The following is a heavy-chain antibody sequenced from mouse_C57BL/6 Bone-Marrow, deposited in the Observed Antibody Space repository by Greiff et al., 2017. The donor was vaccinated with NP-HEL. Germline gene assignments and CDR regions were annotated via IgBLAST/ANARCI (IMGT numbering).Heavy chain of an antibody. CDR3: AKGYYGNPFAY. J-gene: IGHJ3*01. Sequence: VHLQRPGAGLVRPGASGKLSCRASGYTFPGSGRSWVKQGPGQGLGWMGGINPRSGDTNYNEKFKGKATLTVDKPSSTAYMQLSSLTSEDSAVYYCAKGYYGNPFAYWGQGTPVTVSA. CDR1: GYTFPGSG. CDR2: INPRSGDT. D-gene: IGHD2-1*01. V-gene: IGHV1-53*01.